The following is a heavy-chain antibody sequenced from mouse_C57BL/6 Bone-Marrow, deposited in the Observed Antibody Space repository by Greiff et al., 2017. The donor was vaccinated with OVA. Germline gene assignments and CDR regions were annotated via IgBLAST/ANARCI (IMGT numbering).Heavy chain of an antibody. D-gene: IGHD1-1*01. Sequence: EVQLQQSGPELVKPGASVKIPCKASGYTFTDYNMDWVKQSHGKSLEWIGDINPNNGCTIYNQKFKGKATLTVDKSSSTAYMELRSLTSEDTAVYYCARHGKRYFDVWGTGTTVTVSS. J-gene: IGHJ1*03. CDR1: GYTFTDYN. CDR3: ARHGKRYFDV. CDR2: INPNNGCT. V-gene: IGHV1-18*01.